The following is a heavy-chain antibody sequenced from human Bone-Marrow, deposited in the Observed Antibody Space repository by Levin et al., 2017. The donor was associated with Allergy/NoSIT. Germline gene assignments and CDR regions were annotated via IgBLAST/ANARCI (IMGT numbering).Heavy chain of an antibody. J-gene: IGHJ4*02. CDR3: ARDSTPLPGSYFDY. D-gene: IGHD4-23*01. CDR1: GYTFTDYY. V-gene: IGHV1-2*02. CDR2: IDCKRGNT. Sequence: ASVKVSCTASGYTFTDYYIHWVRQAPGQGLEWMAWIDCKRGNTNYAPKFQGRVTVTRDTSMNTAHMELRNLTSDDTAVYYCARDSTPLPGSYFDYWGQGVLVTVSS.